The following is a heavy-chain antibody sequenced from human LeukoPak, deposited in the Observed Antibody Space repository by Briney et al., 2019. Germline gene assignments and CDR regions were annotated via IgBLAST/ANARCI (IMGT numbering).Heavy chain of an antibody. V-gene: IGHV4-39*07. D-gene: IGHD3-22*01. CDR1: GGSISSSAHY. Sequence: SETLSLTCIVSGGSISSSAHYWGWIRQPPGKGLEWIGEMYLSGTTHSNPSVKSRVTISIDKSKNQFFLNLSSVTAADTAVYYCAGLVGRYSSGLYYYYFDYWGQGTLVTVSS. CDR3: AGLVGRYSSGLYYYYFDY. CDR2: MYLSGTT. J-gene: IGHJ4*02.